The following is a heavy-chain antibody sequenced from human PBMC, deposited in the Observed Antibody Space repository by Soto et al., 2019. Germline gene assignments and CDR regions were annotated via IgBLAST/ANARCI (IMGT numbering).Heavy chain of an antibody. V-gene: IGHV3-23*01. J-gene: IGHJ6*04. D-gene: IGHD3-16*01. CDR3: AKDLSPYPDCYYGMDV. CDR2: ISGSGGST. CDR1: GFTFSSYA. Sequence: GGSLRLSCAASGFTFSSYAMSWVRQAPGKGLEWVSAISGSGGSTYYADSVKGRFTISRDNSKNTLYLQMNSLRAEDTAVYYCAKDLSPYPDCYYGMDVWGKGTTVTVSS.